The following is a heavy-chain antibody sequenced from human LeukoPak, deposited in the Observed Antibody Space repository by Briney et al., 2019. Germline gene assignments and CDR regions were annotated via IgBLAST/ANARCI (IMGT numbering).Heavy chain of an antibody. V-gene: IGHV3-49*03. CDR2: IRSKAYGGTT. CDR1: GFTFGDYA. CDR3: TRDRRIVGATIGHY. Sequence: PGGSLRLSCTASGFTFGDYAMSWFRQAPGKGLEWVGFIRSKAYGGTTEYAASVKGRFTISRDDSKSIAYLQMNSLKTEDTAVYYCTRDRRIVGATIGHYWGQGTLVTVSS. J-gene: IGHJ4*02. D-gene: IGHD1-26*01.